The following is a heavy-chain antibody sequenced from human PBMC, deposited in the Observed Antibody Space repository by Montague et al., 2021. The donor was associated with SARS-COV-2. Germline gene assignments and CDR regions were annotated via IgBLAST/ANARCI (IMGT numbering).Heavy chain of an antibody. Sequence: SETLSLTCAVSGGSISSSNWWSWVRQPPGKGLEWIGEIYHSGSTNYNPSLKSRVTISVDTSKNQFSLKLSSVTAADTAVYYCARVFPRWLQFDPYFDYWGQGTLVTVSS. CDR2: IYHSGST. J-gene: IGHJ4*02. CDR1: GGSISSSNW. CDR3: ARVFPRWLQFDPYFDY. V-gene: IGHV4-4*02. D-gene: IGHD5-24*01.